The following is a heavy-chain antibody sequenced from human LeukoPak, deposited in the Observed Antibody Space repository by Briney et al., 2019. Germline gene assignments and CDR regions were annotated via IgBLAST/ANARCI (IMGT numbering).Heavy chain of an antibody. Sequence: SGTLSLTCAVSGGSIGSSNWWSWVRQPPGKGLEWIGEIYHSGSTNYNPSLKSRVTISVDKSKNQFSLKLSSVTAADTAVYYCARGALDYYGSGSYYAYYYYGMDVWGKGTTVTVSS. CDR2: IYHSGST. J-gene: IGHJ6*04. CDR1: GGSIGSSNW. D-gene: IGHD3-10*01. V-gene: IGHV4-4*02. CDR3: ARGALDYYGSGSYYAYYYYGMDV.